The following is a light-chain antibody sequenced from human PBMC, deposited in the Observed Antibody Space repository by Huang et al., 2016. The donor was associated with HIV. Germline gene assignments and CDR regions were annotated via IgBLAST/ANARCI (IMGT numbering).Light chain of an antibody. Sequence: EIVMTQSPATLSVSPGERATLSCRASQSVAKHFAWYQQNPGQAPRLLIYGASTRATGIPARFSGSGSGTEFTLTISSLQSEDFAFYYCHHYSNWPPTWTFGQGTKVEIK. CDR3: HHYSNWPPTWT. CDR2: GAS. V-gene: IGKV3-15*01. CDR1: QSVAKH. J-gene: IGKJ1*01.